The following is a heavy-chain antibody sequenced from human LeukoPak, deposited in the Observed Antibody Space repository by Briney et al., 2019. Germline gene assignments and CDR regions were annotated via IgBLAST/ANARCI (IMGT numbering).Heavy chain of an antibody. Sequence: GGFLRLSCAASGFTFSSYWMSWVRQAPGKGLEWVANIKQDGSEKYYVDSVKGRFTISRDNAKNSLYLQMNSPRAEDTAVYYCARDPNPADYYYGSGIDYWGQGTLVTVSS. D-gene: IGHD3-10*01. CDR3: ARDPNPADYYYGSGIDY. CDR1: GFTFSSYW. V-gene: IGHV3-7*01. CDR2: IKQDGSEK. J-gene: IGHJ4*02.